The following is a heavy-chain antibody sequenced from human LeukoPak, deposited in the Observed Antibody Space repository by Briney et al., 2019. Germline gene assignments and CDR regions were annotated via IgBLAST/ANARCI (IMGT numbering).Heavy chain of an antibody. D-gene: IGHD3-10*01. V-gene: IGHV3-21*01. CDR2: ITSSSGYK. J-gene: IGHJ4*02. Sequence: PGGSLRLFWAASGFTFSSYSMNWVRQAPGKGLEWVSSITSSSGYKYYADSVKGRFTISRDNAKNSLYLQMNSLRAEDTAVYYCARDTVVRGVIAIDYWGQGTLVTVSS. CDR3: ARDTVVRGVIAIDY. CDR1: GFTFSSYS.